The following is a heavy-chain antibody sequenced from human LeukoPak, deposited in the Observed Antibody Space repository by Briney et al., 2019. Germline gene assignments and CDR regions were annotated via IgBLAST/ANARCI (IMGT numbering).Heavy chain of an antibody. J-gene: IGHJ5*02. CDR3: ARSLRSGNWFDP. V-gene: IGHV1-2*06. Sequence: AASVKVSCTASGYTFTGYYMHWVRQAPGQGLEWMGRINPNSGGTNYAQKFQGRVTMTRDTSISTAYMELCRLRSDDTAVYYCARSLRSGNWFDPWGQGTLVTVSS. D-gene: IGHD3-16*01. CDR2: INPNSGGT. CDR1: GYTFTGYY.